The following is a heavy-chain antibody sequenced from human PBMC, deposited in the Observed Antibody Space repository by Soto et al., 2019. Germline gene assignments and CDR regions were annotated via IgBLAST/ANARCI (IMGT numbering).Heavy chain of an antibody. V-gene: IGHV3-66*04. CDR3: ARQPSWEDTAKYASDI. J-gene: IGHJ3*02. Sequence: GGSLRLSCAASGFTFSRYAMSWVRQAPGKGLEWVSVIYSGGSTYYADSVKGRFTISRDNSKNTLYLQMNSLRAEDTALYYCARQPSWEDTAKYASDIWGQGTMVTVSS. CDR1: GFTFSRYA. D-gene: IGHD5-18*01. CDR2: IYSGGST.